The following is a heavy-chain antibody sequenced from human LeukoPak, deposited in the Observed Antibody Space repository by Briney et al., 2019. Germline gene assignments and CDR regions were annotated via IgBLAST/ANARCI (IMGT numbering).Heavy chain of an antibody. D-gene: IGHD3-10*01. J-gene: IGHJ5*02. CDR2: ISYRGST. Sequence: SETLSLTCTVPGGSINSYYWSWVRQPPGKGLEWIGYISYRGSTNYNPSLKSRVTISVDTSKNQFSLKLSSVTAADTAVYYCARHGLGFGDLYWFDPWGQGTLVTVSS. CDR3: ARHGLGFGDLYWFDP. V-gene: IGHV4-59*08. CDR1: GGSINSYY.